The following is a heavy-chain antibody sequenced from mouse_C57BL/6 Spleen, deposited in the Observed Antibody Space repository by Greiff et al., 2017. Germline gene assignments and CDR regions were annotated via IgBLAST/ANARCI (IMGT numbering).Heavy chain of an antibody. J-gene: IGHJ3*01. CDR3: ARVGDSSGSVLAWFAY. D-gene: IGHD3-2*02. CDR1: GYTFTSYW. V-gene: IGHV1-69*01. CDR2: IDPSDSYT. Sequence: QVQLQQPGAELVMPGASVKLSCKASGYTFTSYWMHWVKQRPGQGLEWIGEIDPSDSYTNYNQKFKGKSTLTVDKSSNTAYMQLSSLTSEDSAVYYCARVGDSSGSVLAWFAYWGQGTLVTVSA.